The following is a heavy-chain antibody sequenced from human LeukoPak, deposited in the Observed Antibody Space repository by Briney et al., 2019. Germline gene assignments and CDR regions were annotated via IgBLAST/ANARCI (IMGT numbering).Heavy chain of an antibody. D-gene: IGHD3-10*01. CDR3: ARELLEKRPMGFDY. J-gene: IGHJ4*02. CDR2: TYYMSNWYN. CDR1: GDSVSSNTAA. Sequence: SQTLSLTCAISGDSVSSNTAAWNWIRQSPSRGLEWLGRTYYMSNWYNEYAASAKSRITINPDTSKNQFSLQLNSVTPEDTAVYYCARELLEKRPMGFDYWGQGTLVTVSS. V-gene: IGHV6-1*01.